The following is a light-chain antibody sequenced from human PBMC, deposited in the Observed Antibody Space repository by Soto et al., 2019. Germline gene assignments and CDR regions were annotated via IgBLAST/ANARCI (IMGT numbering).Light chain of an antibody. V-gene: IGKV1-33*01. CDR2: DAS. J-gene: IGKJ5*01. CDR1: QDISNY. CDR3: QQYDNPPPLT. Sequence: DIQMTQSPSSLSASVGDRVTITCQASQDISNYLNWYQQKPGKAPKLLIYDASNLETGVPSRFSGSGSGTDFTFTISSLQPEDIATYYCQQYDNPPPLTFGQGTRLENK.